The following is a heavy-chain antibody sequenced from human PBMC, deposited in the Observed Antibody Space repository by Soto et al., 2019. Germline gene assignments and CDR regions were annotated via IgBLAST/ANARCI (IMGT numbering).Heavy chain of an antibody. Sequence: SETLSLTCTVSGGSISSGGYYWSWIRQHPGKGLEWIGYIYYSGSTYCNPSPKSRVTISVDTSKNQFSLKLSSVTAADTAVYYCARKSGAAAGPDYWGQGTLVTVSS. V-gene: IGHV4-31*03. J-gene: IGHJ4*02. CDR3: ARKSGAAAGPDY. CDR1: GGSISSGGYY. CDR2: IYYSGST. D-gene: IGHD6-13*01.